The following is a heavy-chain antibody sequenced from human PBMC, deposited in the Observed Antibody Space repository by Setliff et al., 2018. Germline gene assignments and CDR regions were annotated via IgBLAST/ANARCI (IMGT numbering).Heavy chain of an antibody. V-gene: IGHV3-48*04. CDR1: GFTFSSYT. D-gene: IGHD6-6*01. CDR3: ARGSSSSGVDY. J-gene: IGHJ4*02. Sequence: GGSLRLSCAASGFTFSSYTINWVRQAPGKGLEWISYISSSGTSIYYADSVKGRFTIPKDNAKNSLYLQMNSLRAEDTAVYYCARGSSSSGVDYWGQGTLVTVSS. CDR2: ISSSGTSI.